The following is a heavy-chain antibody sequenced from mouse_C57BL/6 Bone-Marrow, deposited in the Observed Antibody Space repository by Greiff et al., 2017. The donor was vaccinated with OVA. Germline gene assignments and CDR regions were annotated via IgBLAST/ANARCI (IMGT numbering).Heavy chain of an antibody. Sequence: VQLQQPGAELVMPGASVKLSCKASGYTFTSYWMHWVKQRPGQGLEWIGEIDPSDSYTNYNQKFKGKSTLTVDKSSSTAYMQLSSLTSEDSAVYYCARQRFFITAVGGYFDVWGTGTTVTVAS. D-gene: IGHD1-1*01. CDR2: IDPSDSYT. CDR3: ARQRFFITAVGGYFDV. V-gene: IGHV1-69*01. J-gene: IGHJ1*03. CDR1: GYTFTSYW.